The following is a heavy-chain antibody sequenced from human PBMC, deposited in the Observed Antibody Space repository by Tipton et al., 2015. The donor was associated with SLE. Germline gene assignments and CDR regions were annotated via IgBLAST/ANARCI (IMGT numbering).Heavy chain of an antibody. D-gene: IGHD2-21*01. CDR2: ISTYNANT. J-gene: IGHJ6*02. CDR1: GYTFTSYG. CDR3: AREVYSASYYYYNGMDV. V-gene: IGHV1-18*01. Sequence: QLVQSGPEVKKPGASVKVSCKASGYTFTSYGISWVRQAPGQGLERMGWISTYNANTHYAQKLQGRVTMTTYTSTSTAYMELRSLGSDDTAVYYCAREVYSASYYYYNGMDVWGQGTTVTISS.